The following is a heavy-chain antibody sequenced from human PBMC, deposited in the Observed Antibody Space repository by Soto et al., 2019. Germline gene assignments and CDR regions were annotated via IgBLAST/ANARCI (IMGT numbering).Heavy chain of an antibody. CDR1: GYTFTGYY. CDR3: ARSVSTIAARPDY. V-gene: IGHV1-2*02. J-gene: IGHJ4*02. D-gene: IGHD6-6*01. Sequence: SVKVSCQASGYTFTGYYMHWVRQAPGQGLEWMGWINPNSGGTNYAQKFQGRVTMTRGTSISTAYMELSRLRSDDTAVYYCARSVSTIAARPDYWGQGTLVTVSS. CDR2: INPNSGGT.